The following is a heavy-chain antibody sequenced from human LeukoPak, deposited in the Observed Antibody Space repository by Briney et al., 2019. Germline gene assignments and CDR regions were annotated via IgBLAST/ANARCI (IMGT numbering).Heavy chain of an antibody. CDR3: AREKITPEWFDP. V-gene: IGHV4-34*01. CDR1: GGSFSGYY. D-gene: IGHD2-15*01. CDR2: INHSGST. J-gene: IGHJ5*02. Sequence: PSETLSLTCAVYGGSFSGYYRSWIRQPPGKGLEWIGEINHSGSTNYNPSLKSRVTISVDTSKNQFSLQLNSVTPEDTAVYYCAREKITPEWFDPWGQGTLVTVSS.